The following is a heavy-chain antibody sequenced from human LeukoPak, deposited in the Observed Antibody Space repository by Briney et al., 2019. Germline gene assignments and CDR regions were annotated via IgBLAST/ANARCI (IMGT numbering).Heavy chain of an antibody. CDR2: ISAYNGNT. CDR3: ARVNGYNDWNYFDY. J-gene: IGHJ4*02. Sequence: ASVKVSCKASGYTFTSYGINWVRQAPGQGLEWMGWISAYNGNTNYAQKLQGRVTMTTDTSTSTAYMELRSLRSDDTAVYCCARVNGYNDWNYFDYWGQGTLVTVSS. V-gene: IGHV1-18*01. CDR1: GYTFTSYG. D-gene: IGHD5-24*01.